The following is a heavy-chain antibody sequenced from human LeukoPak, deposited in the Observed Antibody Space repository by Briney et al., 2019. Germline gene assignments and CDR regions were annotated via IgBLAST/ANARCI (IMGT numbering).Heavy chain of an antibody. J-gene: IGHJ1*01. D-gene: IGHD3-22*01. CDR3: AKEHYDSSGYYYRYFQH. V-gene: IGHV3-23*01. CDR2: ISRSGGST. Sequence: GGSLRLSCAASGFSFSNYAMNWVRQAPGKGLEWVSVISRSGGSTYYADSVKGRFTISRDNSKNTLYLEMNSLRAEDTAVYYCAKEHYDSSGYYYRYFQHWGQGTLVSVSS. CDR1: GFSFSNYA.